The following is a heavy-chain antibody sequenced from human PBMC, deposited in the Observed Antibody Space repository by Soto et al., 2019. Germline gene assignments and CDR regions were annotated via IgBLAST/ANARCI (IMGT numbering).Heavy chain of an antibody. Sequence: PSETLSLTCTVSSDSISSRSYCWGWIRQPPGKGLEWIGNMCYSGNTYYNPSLKSRVTMSVDTSKNQFSLKLSSVTAADTAVYYCAALNNYEINWFDPWGQGTLVTVSS. V-gene: IGHV4-39*01. CDR1: SDSISSRSYC. CDR3: AALNNYEINWFDP. J-gene: IGHJ5*02. CDR2: MCYSGNT. D-gene: IGHD4-4*01.